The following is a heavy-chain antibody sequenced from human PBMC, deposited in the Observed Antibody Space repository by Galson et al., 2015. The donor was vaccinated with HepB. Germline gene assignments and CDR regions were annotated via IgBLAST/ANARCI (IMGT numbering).Heavy chain of an antibody. J-gene: IGHJ6*03. V-gene: IGHV1-2*06. CDR1: GYTFTVYY. Sequence: SVKVSCKASGYTFTVYYMNWVRQAPGQGLEWMGRINPKSGVTNYAQKFQGRVTMTRDTSTRTAYMELSRLRSDDTAVYYCTRDREYSYGGPTGYQYYYMDVWGEGTTVTVSS. D-gene: IGHD3-16*01. CDR2: INPKSGVT. CDR3: TRDREYSYGGPTGYQYYYMDV.